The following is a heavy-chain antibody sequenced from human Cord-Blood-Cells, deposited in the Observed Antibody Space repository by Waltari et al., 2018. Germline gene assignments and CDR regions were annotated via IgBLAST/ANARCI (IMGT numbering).Heavy chain of an antibody. V-gene: IGHV3-30-3*01. CDR3: ARFWRYAFDI. J-gene: IGHJ3*02. CDR2: ISYDGSNK. D-gene: IGHD3-3*01. CDR1: GFTFRSYA. Sequence: QVPLVESGGGVVQPGRSLSLPCAASGFTFRSYAMHWVRQAPGKGLEWVAVISYDGSNKYYADSVKGRFTISRDNSKNTLYLQMNSLRAEDTAVYYCARFWRYAFDIWGQGTMVTVSS.